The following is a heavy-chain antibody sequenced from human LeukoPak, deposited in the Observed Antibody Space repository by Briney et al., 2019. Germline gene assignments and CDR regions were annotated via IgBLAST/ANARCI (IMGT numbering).Heavy chain of an antibody. D-gene: IGHD6-6*01. Sequence: GGSLRLSCAASGFTYTKHAMHWVRQAPGKGLEWVAVISYDGSNKKYADSVKGRFTISRDNSKNTLYLQMNSLRAEDTAVYYCARTLIEYSVSSCYFDYWGQGTMVTVSS. CDR3: ARTLIEYSVSSCYFDY. CDR2: ISYDGSNK. V-gene: IGHV3-30*04. CDR1: GFTYTKHA. J-gene: IGHJ4*02.